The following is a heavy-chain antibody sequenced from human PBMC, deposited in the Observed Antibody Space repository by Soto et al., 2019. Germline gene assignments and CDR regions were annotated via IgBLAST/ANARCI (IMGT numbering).Heavy chain of an antibody. CDR2: IRDNSATR. J-gene: IGHJ3*01. CDR1: GFTFSSHH. D-gene: IGHD3-22*01. CDR3: GRDYRFDIDL. V-gene: IGHV3-48*02. Sequence: EVQLVESGGGLVKPGGSLRLSCVASGFTFSSHHMQWARQAPGKGLEWVSYIRDNSATRYYADSVRGRFTISTDNAQNSVFLQMNSLRDEDTAVYYCGRDYRFDIDLWGQGTMVTVSS.